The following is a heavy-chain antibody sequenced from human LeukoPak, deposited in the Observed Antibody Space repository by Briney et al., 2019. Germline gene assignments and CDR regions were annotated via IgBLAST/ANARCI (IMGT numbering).Heavy chain of an antibody. J-gene: IGHJ4*02. CDR1: GLTFSRYS. Sequence: KPGGSLRLSCAASGLTFSRYSMNWVRQAPGKGLEWVSSISSSSSFIYYADSVKGRFTISRDNAKNSLYLQMNSLRAEDTAVYYRARDPPLGSCSTISCPHLDYWGQGTLVTVSS. CDR3: ARDPPLGSCSTISCPHLDY. V-gene: IGHV3-21*01. D-gene: IGHD2-2*01. CDR2: ISSSSSFI.